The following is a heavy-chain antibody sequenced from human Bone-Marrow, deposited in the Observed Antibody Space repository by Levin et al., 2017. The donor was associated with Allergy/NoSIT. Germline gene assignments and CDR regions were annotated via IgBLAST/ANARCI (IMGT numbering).Heavy chain of an antibody. D-gene: IGHD3-3*01. Sequence: GESLKISCKASKDTFINSAIHWVRQAPGQRPEWMGWINTDNGNTEYSQSFRGRVTISRDTSATTAYMELRSLRSEDTAVYYCARDWAPYGVSLGSWGYWGQGALVTVSS. J-gene: IGHJ4*02. V-gene: IGHV1-3*04. CDR1: KDTFINSA. CDR2: INTDNGNT. CDR3: ARDWAPYGVSLGSWGY.